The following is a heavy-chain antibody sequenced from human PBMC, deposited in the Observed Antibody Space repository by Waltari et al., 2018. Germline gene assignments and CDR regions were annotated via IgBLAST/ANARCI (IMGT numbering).Heavy chain of an antibody. CDR2: ISWNSGSI. Sequence: AASGFTFDDYAMHWVRQAPGKGLEWVSGISWNSGSIGYADSVKGRFTISRDNAKNSLYLQMNSLRAEDMALYYCANGDPNQNEAAAGHDAFDIWGQGTMVTVSS. J-gene: IGHJ3*02. CDR3: ANGDPNQNEAAAGHDAFDI. V-gene: IGHV3-9*03. D-gene: IGHD6-13*01. CDR1: GFTFDDYA.